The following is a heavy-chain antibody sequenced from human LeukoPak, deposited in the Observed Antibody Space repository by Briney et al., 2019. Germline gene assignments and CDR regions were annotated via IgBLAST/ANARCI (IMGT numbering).Heavy chain of an antibody. CDR3: SGNFDL. CDR1: GFTFSNYG. CDR2: IWHDGSNR. J-gene: IGHJ4*02. Sequence: GGSLRLSCAASGFTFSNYGMHWVRQAPGKGLEWVAVIWHDGSNRYYADSVKGRFTISRDNSENTLYLQMNSLRAEDTAVYYCSGNFDLWGQGTLVTVSS. V-gene: IGHV3-33*01.